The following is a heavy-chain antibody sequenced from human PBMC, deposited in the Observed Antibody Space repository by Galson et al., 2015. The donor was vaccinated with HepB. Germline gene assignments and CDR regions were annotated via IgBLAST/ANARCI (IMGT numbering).Heavy chain of an antibody. J-gene: IGHJ3*01. CDR2: TIPMYGIA. CDR1: GGTFSSSA. Sequence: SVKVSCKASGGTFSSSAISWVRQAPGQGLEWMGGTIPMYGIADYAQQFQGRVTITADKSTSTAYMELSSLRSEDTAVYYCAREIITMIVSSALDVWGQGTLVTVSS. CDR3: AREIITMIVSSALDV. D-gene: IGHD3-22*01. V-gene: IGHV1-69*10.